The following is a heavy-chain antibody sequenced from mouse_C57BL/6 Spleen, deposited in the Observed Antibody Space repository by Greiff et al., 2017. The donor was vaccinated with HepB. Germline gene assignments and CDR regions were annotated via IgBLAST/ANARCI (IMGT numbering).Heavy chain of an antibody. CDR3: ATYYSNYDAMDY. CDR1: GYSFTGYY. V-gene: IGHV1-42*01. J-gene: IGHJ4*01. Sequence: EVQLQQSGPELVKPGASVKISCKASGYSFTGYYMNWVKQSPEKSLEWIGEINPSTGGTTYNQKFKAKATLTVDKSSSTAYMQLKSLTSEDSAVYYCATYYSNYDAMDYWGQGTSVTASS. D-gene: IGHD2-5*01. CDR2: INPSTGGT.